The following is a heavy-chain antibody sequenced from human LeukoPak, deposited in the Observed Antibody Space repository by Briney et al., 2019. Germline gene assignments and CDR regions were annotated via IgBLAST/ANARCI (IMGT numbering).Heavy chain of an antibody. J-gene: IGHJ4*02. CDR3: ARDDYNRL. V-gene: IGHV3-11*06. CDR2: ISSSSGYT. D-gene: IGHD1-14*01. CDR1: GFMYSDYY. Sequence: PGGSLRLSCAASGFMYSDYYMTWIRQAPGKGLEWVSYISSSSGYTNYADSVKGRFTISRDNAKNSLYLQMNSLRAEDTAVYYCARDDYNRLWGQGTLVTVSS.